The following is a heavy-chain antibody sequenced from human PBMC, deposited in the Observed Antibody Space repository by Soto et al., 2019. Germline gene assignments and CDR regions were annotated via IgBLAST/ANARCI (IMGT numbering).Heavy chain of an antibody. D-gene: IGHD3-10*01. CDR2: ISAYNGNT. V-gene: IGHV1-18*01. CDR1: GYTFTSYG. J-gene: IGHJ6*02. Sequence: GASVKVSCKASGYTFTSYGISWVRQAPGQGLEWMGWISAYNGNTNYAQKLQGRVTMTTDTSTSTAYMELRSLRSDDTAVYYCARAGGKYYGSGSYLYYYYGMDVWAKGPRSPSP. CDR3: ARAGGKYYGSGSYLYYYYGMDV.